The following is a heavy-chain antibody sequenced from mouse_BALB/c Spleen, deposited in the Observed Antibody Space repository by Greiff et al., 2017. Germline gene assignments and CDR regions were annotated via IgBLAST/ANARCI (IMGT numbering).Heavy chain of an antibody. CDR2: IYPGSGST. CDR1: GYTFTSYW. J-gene: IGHJ3*01. V-gene: IGHV1S22*01. CDR3: TRKGGFAY. Sequence: LKQPGSELVRPGASVKLSCKASGYTFTSYWMHWVKQRPGQGLEWIGNIYPGSGSTNYDEKFKSKATLTVDTSSSTAYMQLSSLTSEDSAVYYCTRKGGFAYWGQGTLVTVSA.